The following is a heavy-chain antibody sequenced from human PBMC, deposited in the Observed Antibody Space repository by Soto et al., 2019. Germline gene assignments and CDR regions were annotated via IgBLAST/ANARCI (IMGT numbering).Heavy chain of an antibody. D-gene: IGHD6-19*01. Sequence: EVQLVESGGGLVQPGGSLRLSCAASGFTFSSYWMHWVRQAPGKGLVWVSNINSDGSSTNYADSVKGRFTISRDNARNTLYLQMNRLRAEDTAVYCCRGWYLARGIDYWGQGTLVTVSS. V-gene: IGHV3-74*01. CDR1: GFTFSSYW. CDR3: RGWYLARGIDY. J-gene: IGHJ4*02. CDR2: INSDGSST.